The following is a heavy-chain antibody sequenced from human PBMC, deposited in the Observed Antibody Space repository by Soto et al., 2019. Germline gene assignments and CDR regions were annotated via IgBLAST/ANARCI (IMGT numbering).Heavy chain of an antibody. D-gene: IGHD6-19*01. V-gene: IGHV3-33*01. J-gene: IGHJ3*02. CDR2: IWYDGSNK. CDR3: ARDHSSGWYAFDI. Sequence: GGSLRLSCAASGFTFSSYGMHWVRQAPGKGLEWVAVIWYDGSNKYYADSVKGRFTISRDNSKNTLYLQMNSLRAEDTAVYYCARDHSSGWYAFDIWGQGTMVTVSS. CDR1: GFTFSSYG.